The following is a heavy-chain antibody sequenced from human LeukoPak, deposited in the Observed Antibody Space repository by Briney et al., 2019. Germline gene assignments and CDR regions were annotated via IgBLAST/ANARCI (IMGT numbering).Heavy chain of an antibody. D-gene: IGHD3-9*01. CDR3: ARETDILTGYYMGGFDY. Sequence: SETLSLTCTVSGGSISSYYWSWIRQPPGKGLEWIGYIYYSGSTNYNPSLKSRVTISVDTSKNQFSLKLSSVTAADTAVYYCARETDILTGYYMGGFDYWGQGTLVTVSS. J-gene: IGHJ4*02. CDR2: IYYSGST. V-gene: IGHV4-59*01. CDR1: GGSISSYY.